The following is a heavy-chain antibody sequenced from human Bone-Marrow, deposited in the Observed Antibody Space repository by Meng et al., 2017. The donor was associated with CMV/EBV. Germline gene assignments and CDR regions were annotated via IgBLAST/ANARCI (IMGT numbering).Heavy chain of an antibody. CDR3: ARDQATGYYFDY. Sequence: ESLKISCAVYGGSFSGYYWSWIRQPPGKGLEWIGYIYYSGSTNYNPSLKSRVTISVDTSKNQFSLKLSSVTAADTAVYYCARDQATGYYFDYWGQGTLVTVS. CDR2: IYYSGST. CDR1: GGSFSGYY. D-gene: IGHD3-10*01. V-gene: IGHV4-59*01. J-gene: IGHJ4*02.